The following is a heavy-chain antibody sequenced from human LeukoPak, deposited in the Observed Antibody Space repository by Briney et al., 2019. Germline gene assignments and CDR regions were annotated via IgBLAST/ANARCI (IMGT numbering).Heavy chain of an antibody. Sequence: PGRSLRLSCAASGFTFSSYGMHWVRQAPGKGLEWVAVIWYDGSNKYYADSVKGRFTISRDNSKNTLYLQMNSLRAEDTAVYYSARDSGSGWYGVDYWGQGTLVTVSS. CDR2: IWYDGSNK. CDR3: ARDSGSGWYGVDY. J-gene: IGHJ4*02. V-gene: IGHV3-33*01. D-gene: IGHD6-19*01. CDR1: GFTFSSYG.